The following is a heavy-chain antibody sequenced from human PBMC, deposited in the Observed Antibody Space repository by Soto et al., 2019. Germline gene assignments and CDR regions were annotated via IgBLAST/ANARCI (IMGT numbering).Heavy chain of an antibody. D-gene: IGHD3-22*01. Sequence: QLQLQESGPGLVKPSETLSLTCTVSGGSISSSSYYWGWIRQPPGNGLEWIGSIYYSGSTYYNPSLKSRVSISVDTSKTQFSLRLSSVTAADTAVYYGASLFLLTTVVTPFFDYWGKGTLVTVSS. V-gene: IGHV4-39*01. CDR2: IYYSGST. CDR3: ASLFLLTTVVTPFFDY. J-gene: IGHJ4*02. CDR1: GGSISSSSYY.